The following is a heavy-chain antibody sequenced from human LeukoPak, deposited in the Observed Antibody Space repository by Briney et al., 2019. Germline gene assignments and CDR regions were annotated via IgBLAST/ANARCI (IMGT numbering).Heavy chain of an antibody. CDR3: ARVTYYDFWSGVVDY. CDR1: GGSISSYY. Sequence: SETLSLTCTVSGGSISSYYWSWIRQPPGKGLEWIGYIYYSGSTNYNPPLKSRVTISVDTSKNQFSLKLSSVTAADTAVYYCARVTYYDFWSGVVDYWGQGTLVTVSS. J-gene: IGHJ4*02. CDR2: IYYSGST. D-gene: IGHD3-3*01. V-gene: IGHV4-59*01.